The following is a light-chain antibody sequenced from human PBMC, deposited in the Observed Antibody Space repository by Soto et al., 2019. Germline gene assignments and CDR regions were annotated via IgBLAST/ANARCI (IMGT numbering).Light chain of an antibody. J-gene: IGLJ1*01. CDR1: SGTNY. Sequence: QSVLTQSPSASGTPGQTVTISCSGSSGTNYVYWYQQLPGTAPKLLIYRNNQRPSGVPDRFSGSKSGTSASLAISGLRSEDEAAYHCASWDDSLSGFYVFGTGTKVTVL. CDR3: ASWDDSLSGFYV. CDR2: RNN. V-gene: IGLV1-47*01.